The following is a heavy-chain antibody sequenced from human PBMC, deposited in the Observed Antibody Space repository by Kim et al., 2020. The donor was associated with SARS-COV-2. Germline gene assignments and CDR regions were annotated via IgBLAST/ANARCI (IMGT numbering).Heavy chain of an antibody. D-gene: IGHD2-21*01. J-gene: IGHJ5*01. V-gene: IGHV1-46*01. CDR1: GYSFTSHW. CDR3: ARDVSLVKAWWLDS. Sequence: ASVKVSCKASGYSFTSHWMHWVRQAPGQGLEWMGVIHPTGDKTVYAQRFQGRVTLTRDTSTSTDYMELTSLTSEDTAVYYCARDVSLVKAWWLDSWGQGTLVSVSS. CDR2: IHPTGDKT.